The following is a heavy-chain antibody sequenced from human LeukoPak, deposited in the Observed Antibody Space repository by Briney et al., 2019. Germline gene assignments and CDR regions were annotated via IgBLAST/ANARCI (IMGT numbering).Heavy chain of an antibody. CDR1: GFTFSSYS. V-gene: IGHV3-48*01. D-gene: IGHD3-9*01. CDR2: ISSSSSTI. CDR3: ARGPYYDILTGFRLYYHYYMDV. J-gene: IGHJ6*03. Sequence: GGSLRLSCAASGFTFSSYSMNWVRQAPGKGLEWVSYISSSSSTIYYADSVKGRFTISRDNAKNSLHLQMNSLRAEDTAVYYCARGPYYDILTGFRLYYHYYMDVWGKGTTVTVSS.